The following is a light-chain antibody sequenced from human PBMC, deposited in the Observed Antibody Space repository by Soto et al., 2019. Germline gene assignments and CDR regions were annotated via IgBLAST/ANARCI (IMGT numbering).Light chain of an antibody. J-gene: IGKJ3*01. CDR3: QQSYSTPLFT. CDR2: AAS. CDR1: QTISSW. V-gene: IGKV1-39*01. Sequence: DIQMTQSPSTLSGSVGDRVTITCRASQTISSWLAWYQQKPGKAPKLLIYAASSLQSGVPSRFSGSGSGTDFTLTISSLQPEDFATYYCQQSYSTPLFTFGPGTKVDIK.